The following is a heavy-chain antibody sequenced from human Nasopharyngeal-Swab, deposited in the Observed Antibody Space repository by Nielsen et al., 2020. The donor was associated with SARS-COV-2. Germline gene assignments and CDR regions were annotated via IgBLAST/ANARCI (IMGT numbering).Heavy chain of an antibody. CDR3: ARKVLEGYYYYGMDV. D-gene: IGHD3-3*01. J-gene: IGHJ6*02. V-gene: IGHV1-69*06. CDR2: IIPIFGTA. Sequence: SVKVSCKASGGTFSSYAISWVRQAPGQGLEWMGGIIPIFGTANYAQKFQGRVTITADKSTSTVYMELSSLRSEDTAVYYCARKVLEGYYYYGMDVWGQGTTVTVSS. CDR1: GGTFSSYA.